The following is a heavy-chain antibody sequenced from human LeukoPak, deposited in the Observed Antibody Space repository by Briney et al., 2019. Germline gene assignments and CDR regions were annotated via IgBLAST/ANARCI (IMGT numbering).Heavy chain of an antibody. V-gene: IGHV3-23*01. D-gene: IGHD4-11*01. Sequence: PGGSLRLSCAASGFTFSSYAMSWVRQAPGKGLEWVSAISGSGGSTYYADSVKGRFTISRDNSKNTLYLQMNSLRAEDTAVYYCARAAYSNYYYYMDVWGKGTTVTVSS. CDR2: ISGSGGST. CDR3: ARAAYSNYYYYMDV. J-gene: IGHJ6*03. CDR1: GFTFSSYA.